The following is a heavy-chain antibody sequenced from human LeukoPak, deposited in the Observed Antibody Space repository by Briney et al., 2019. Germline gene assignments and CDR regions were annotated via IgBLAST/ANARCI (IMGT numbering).Heavy chain of an antibody. CDR1: GFTFSSYA. J-gene: IGHJ4*02. CDR3: AKEDPAIILGIDY. Sequence: GGSLRLSCAASGFTFSSYAMSWVRQAPGKGLEWVSAITGSGASTYYADSVRGRFTISRDNSKNTLFLQLDSLRVEDTAVYYCAKEDPAIILGIDYWGQGALVIVSS. D-gene: IGHD5-18*01. V-gene: IGHV3-23*01. CDR2: ITGSGAST.